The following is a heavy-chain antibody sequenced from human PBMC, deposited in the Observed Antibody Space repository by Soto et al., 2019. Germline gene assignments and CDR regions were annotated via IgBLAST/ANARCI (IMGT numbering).Heavy chain of an antibody. D-gene: IGHD6-13*01. CDR1: GFTFSSYG. CDR2: VSYDGNNK. CDR3: AKGRGLGYSSSWYYYGMDV. V-gene: IGHV3-30*18. Sequence: QVQLVESGGGVVQPGRSLRLSCAASGFTFSSYGMHWVRQAPGKGLEWVAVVSYDGNNKYYADSVKGRITISRDNSRNTLYVQMNSLRGEDTAVYYCAKGRGLGYSSSWYYYGMDVW. J-gene: IGHJ6*01.